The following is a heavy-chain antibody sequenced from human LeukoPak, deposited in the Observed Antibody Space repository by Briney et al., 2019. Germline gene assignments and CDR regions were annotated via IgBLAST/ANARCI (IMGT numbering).Heavy chain of an antibody. CDR2: IKQDGSEK. CDR3: ARGLDY. J-gene: IGHJ4*02. Sequence: GGSLRLSSAASGFTFSNYWMTWVRQAPGKGLEWVANIKQDGSEKYYVDSVKGRFTISRDNAKSSLSLQMNSLRAEDTAVYYCARGLDYWGQGTLVTVSS. CDR1: GFTFSNYW. V-gene: IGHV3-7*05.